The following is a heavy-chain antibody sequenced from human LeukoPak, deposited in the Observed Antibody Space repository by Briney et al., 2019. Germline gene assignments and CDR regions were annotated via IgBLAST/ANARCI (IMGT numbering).Heavy chain of an antibody. CDR2: ISSSGSTI. V-gene: IGHV3-11*01. J-gene: IGHJ4*02. CDR1: GFTFSDYY. CDR3: ARIYYYDSSGYYYGPDY. Sequence: PGGSLRLSCAASGFTFSDYYMSWIRQAPGKGLEWVSYISSSGSTIYYADSVKGRFTISRDNAKNSLYLQMNSLRAEDTAVYYCARIYYYDSSGYYYGPDYWGQGTLVTVSS. D-gene: IGHD3-22*01.